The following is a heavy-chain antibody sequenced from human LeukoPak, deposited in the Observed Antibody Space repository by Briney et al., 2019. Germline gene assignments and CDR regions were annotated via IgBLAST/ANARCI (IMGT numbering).Heavy chain of an antibody. J-gene: IGHJ3*02. CDR2: ISNDGTNE. D-gene: IGHD4-17*01. CDR1: GFTFSSYA. V-gene: IGHV3-30*04. Sequence: PGGSLRLSCAASGFTFSSYAMRWVRQAPGKGLEWVAVISNDGTNEYYADSMKGRFTISRDNSKNTLYLQMNSLTGGDTAVYYCAVDYGDYIDAFDIWGQGTMVTASS. CDR3: AVDYGDYIDAFDI.